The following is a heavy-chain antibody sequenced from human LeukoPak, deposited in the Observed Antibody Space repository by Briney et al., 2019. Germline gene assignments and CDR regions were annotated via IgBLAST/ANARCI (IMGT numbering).Heavy chain of an antibody. CDR2: ISGSGGNT. D-gene: IGHD6-19*01. J-gene: IGHJ5*01. V-gene: IGHV3-23*01. CDR1: GFTFSSYA. Sequence: PGGSLRLSCAASGFTFSSYAMSWVRQAPGKGLEWVSAISGSGGNTYYADSVEGRFTISRDNSKNTLYLQMDRLRVEDSAVYYCALTYGSSWFDYWGQGTLVTVSS. CDR3: ALTYGSSWFDY.